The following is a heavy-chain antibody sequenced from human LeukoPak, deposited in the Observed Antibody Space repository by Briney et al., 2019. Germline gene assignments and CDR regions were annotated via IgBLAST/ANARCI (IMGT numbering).Heavy chain of an antibody. CDR1: GGSISSGSYY. D-gene: IGHD4-11*01. Sequence: PSETLSLTCTVSGGSISSGSYYWSWMRQPAGKGLEGIGRIYTSGSTNYNPSLKSRVTISVDTSKNQFSLTLSSVAAADTAVYYCARSPYSNYYYYYSMDVWGKGTTVTVSS. V-gene: IGHV4-61*02. CDR3: ARSPYSNYYYYYSMDV. CDR2: IYTSGST. J-gene: IGHJ6*03.